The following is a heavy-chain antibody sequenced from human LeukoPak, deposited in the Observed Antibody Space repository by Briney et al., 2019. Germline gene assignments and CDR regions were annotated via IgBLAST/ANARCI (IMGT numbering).Heavy chain of an antibody. CDR1: GGSISSYY. CDR3: ARAVADNTFDY. CDR2: LYNSGST. D-gene: IGHD1-1*01. V-gene: IGHV4-59*08. J-gene: IGHJ4*02. Sequence: KPSETLSLTCTVSGGSISSYYWSWIRQPPGKELEWIGHLYNSGSTNYNPSLQSRVTISVDTSKNQFSLRLTSVTAADTAVYYCARAVADNTFDYWGPGTLVTVSS.